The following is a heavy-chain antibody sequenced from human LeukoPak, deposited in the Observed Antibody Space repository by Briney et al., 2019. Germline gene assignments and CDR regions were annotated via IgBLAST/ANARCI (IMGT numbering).Heavy chain of an antibody. CDR3: ARVVGATYVNWFDP. CDR1: GGSISSGSYY. D-gene: IGHD1-26*01. V-gene: IGHV4-61*02. J-gene: IGHJ5*02. Sequence: PSQTLSLTCTVSGGSISSGSYYWSWIRQPAGKGLEWIGRIYISGSTNYNPSLKSRVTISVDTSKNQFSLKLSSVTAADTAMYYCARVVGATYVNWFDPWGQGTLVTVSS. CDR2: IYISGST.